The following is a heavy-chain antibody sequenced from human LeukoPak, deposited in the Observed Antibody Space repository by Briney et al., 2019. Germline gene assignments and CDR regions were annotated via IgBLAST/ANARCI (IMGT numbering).Heavy chain of an antibody. CDR1: GGSFSGYY. CDR2: INHSGST. CDR3: ARHTRRDIVVVPAANPLYYYYYMDV. V-gene: IGHV4-34*01. Sequence: SETLSLTCAVYGGSFSGYYWSWIRQPPGKGLEWIGEINHSGSTNYNPSLKSRVTISVDTSKNQFSLKLSSVTAADTAVYYCARHTRRDIVVVPAANPLYYYYYMDVWGKGTTVTASS. D-gene: IGHD2-2*01. J-gene: IGHJ6*03.